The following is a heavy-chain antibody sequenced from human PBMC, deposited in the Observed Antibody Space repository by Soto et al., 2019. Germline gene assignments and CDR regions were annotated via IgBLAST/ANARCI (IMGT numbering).Heavy chain of an antibody. CDR3: ARPYSSGYYWAY. CDR2: ISYDGSNK. D-gene: IGHD3-22*01. V-gene: IGHV3-30-3*01. CDR1: GFTFSSYA. J-gene: IGHJ4*02. Sequence: VGCLRLSCAASGFTFSSYAMHWVRQAPGKGLEWVAVISYDGSNKYYADSVKGRFTISRDNSKNTLYLQMNSLRAEDTAVYYCARPYSSGYYWAYWGQGTLVTV.